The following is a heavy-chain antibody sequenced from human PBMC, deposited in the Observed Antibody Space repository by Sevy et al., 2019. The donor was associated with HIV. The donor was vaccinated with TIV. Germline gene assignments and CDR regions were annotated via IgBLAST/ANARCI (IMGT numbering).Heavy chain of an antibody. CDR3: ASEAGYGTDSRPFDY. D-gene: IGHD5-12*01. CDR2: IWHDGNSE. V-gene: IGHV3-33*08. Sequence: GGSLRLSCVASRFTFSTYVMHWVRQAPGKGLEWVAVIWHDGNSEYYADSVRGRFTISRDDSKSTLYLQMNSLRAEDTDLYYCASEAGYGTDSRPFDYWGQGTLVTVSS. CDR1: RFTFSTYV. J-gene: IGHJ4*02.